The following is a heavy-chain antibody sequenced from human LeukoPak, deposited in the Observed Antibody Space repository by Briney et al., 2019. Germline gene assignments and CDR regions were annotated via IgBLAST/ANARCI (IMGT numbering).Heavy chain of an antibody. CDR1: GGSISSGDYY. CDR2: IYYSGST. J-gene: IGHJ3*02. Sequence: SQTLSLTCTVSGGSISSGDYYWSWIRQPPGKGLEWIGYIYYSGSTYYNPSLKSRVTISVDTSKNHFSLKLSSVTAADTAVYYCARALTDGAFDIWGQGTMVTVSS. CDR3: ARALTDGAFDI. D-gene: IGHD2-8*02. V-gene: IGHV4-30-4*08.